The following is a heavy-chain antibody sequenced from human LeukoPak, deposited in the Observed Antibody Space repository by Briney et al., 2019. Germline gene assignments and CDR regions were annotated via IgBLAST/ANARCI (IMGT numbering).Heavy chain of an antibody. Sequence: GGSLRLSCAASGFTFSSYGMHWVRQAPGKGLEWVAVISYDGSNKYYADSVKGRFTISRDNSKNTLYLQMNSLRAEDTAVYYCARSLQALDAFDIWGQGTMVTVSS. D-gene: IGHD1-1*01. CDR1: GFTFSSYG. CDR2: ISYDGSNK. V-gene: IGHV3-30*03. J-gene: IGHJ3*02. CDR3: ARSLQALDAFDI.